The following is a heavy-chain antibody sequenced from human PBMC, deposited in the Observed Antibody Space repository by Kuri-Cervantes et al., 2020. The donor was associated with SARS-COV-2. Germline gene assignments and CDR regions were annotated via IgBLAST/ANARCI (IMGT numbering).Heavy chain of an antibody. D-gene: IGHD2-21*01. CDR3: AKDRVGVQDF. J-gene: IGHJ4*02. CDR1: GFTFSSYA. CDR2: ISSNGGST. V-gene: IGHV3-64D*08. Sequence: GESLKISCSASGFTFSSYAMHWVRQAPGKGLEYVSAISSNGGSTYYADSVKGRFTISRDSSKNTLYLQMSSLRAEDTAVYYCAKDRVGVQDFWGQGTLVTVSS.